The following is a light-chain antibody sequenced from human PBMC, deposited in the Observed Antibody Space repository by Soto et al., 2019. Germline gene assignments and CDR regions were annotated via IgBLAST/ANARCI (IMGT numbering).Light chain of an antibody. Sequence: DIQLTQSPSFLSPSVGDRVTITCRASQDISSYLAWYQQKPGKAPKLLIYAASFLESGVTSRFSGSGSGTAFTLTISSLQPEDFATYYCQQLNSYPLTFGGGTKVEI. CDR1: QDISSY. J-gene: IGKJ4*01. CDR3: QQLNSYPLT. V-gene: IGKV1-9*01. CDR2: AAS.